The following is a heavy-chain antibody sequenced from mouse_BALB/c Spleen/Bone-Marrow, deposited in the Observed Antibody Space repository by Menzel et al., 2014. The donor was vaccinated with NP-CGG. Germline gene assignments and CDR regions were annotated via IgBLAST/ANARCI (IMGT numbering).Heavy chain of an antibody. Sequence: QVQLQQSGPGLVAPSQSLSITCTVSGFSLSSYGVHWVRQSPGKGLEWLVVXWSDGTTTYNSALKSRLSISKDNSKNQVFLKMNSLQTDDTAIYYCARYGNYAVDYWGQGTSVTVSS. J-gene: IGHJ4*01. CDR1: GFSLSSYG. CDR3: ARYGNYAVDY. CDR2: XWSDGTT. D-gene: IGHD2-1*01. V-gene: IGHV2-6*02.